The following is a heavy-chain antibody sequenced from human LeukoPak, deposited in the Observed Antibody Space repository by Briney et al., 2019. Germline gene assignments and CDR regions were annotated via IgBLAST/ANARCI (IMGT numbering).Heavy chain of an antibody. CDR2: ISYDGSNK. CDR3: AKERSGDSGYVD. V-gene: IGHV3-30-3*01. D-gene: IGHD5-12*01. Sequence: GRSLRLSCAASGFTFSSYAMHWVRQAPGKGLEWVAVISYDGSNKYYADSVKGRFTISRDNSKNTLYLQMNSLRAEDTALYYCAKERSGDSGYVDWGQGTLVTVSS. J-gene: IGHJ4*02. CDR1: GFTFSSYA.